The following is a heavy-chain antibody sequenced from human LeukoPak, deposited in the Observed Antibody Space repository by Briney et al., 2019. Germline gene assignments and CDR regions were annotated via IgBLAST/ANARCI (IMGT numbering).Heavy chain of an antibody. D-gene: IGHD3-10*01. CDR3: ARAVGYYYGSGPLHYFDC. CDR2: IYYSGST. Sequence: SETLSLTCTVSGGSISSNSYYWSWIRQPPGKGLEWIGYIYYSGSTNYNPSLKSRVTISVDTSKNQFSLKLSSVTAADTAVYYCARAVGYYYGSGPLHYFDCWGQGTLVTVSS. J-gene: IGHJ4*02. V-gene: IGHV4-61*01. CDR1: GGSISSNSYY.